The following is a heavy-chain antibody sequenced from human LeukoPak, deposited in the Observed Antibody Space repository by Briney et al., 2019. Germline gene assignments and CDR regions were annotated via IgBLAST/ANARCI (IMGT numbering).Heavy chain of an antibody. V-gene: IGHV3-30*02. J-gene: IGHJ4*02. Sequence: PGGSLRLSCAASGFTFSSYGVHWVRQAPGKGLEWVAFIRYDGSNKYYVDSVKGRFTISRDNSKNTLYLQMNSLRAEDTAVYYCATGSSSGWYGRPDYWGQGTLVTVSS. D-gene: IGHD6-19*01. CDR1: GFTFSSYG. CDR3: ATGSSSGWYGRPDY. CDR2: IRYDGSNK.